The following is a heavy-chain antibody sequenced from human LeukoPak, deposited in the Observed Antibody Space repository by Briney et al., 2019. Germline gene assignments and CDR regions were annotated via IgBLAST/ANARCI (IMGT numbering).Heavy chain of an antibody. CDR2: IWYDGSNK. J-gene: IGHJ4*02. CDR1: GFAFSTYG. D-gene: IGHD6-13*01. CDR3: ARVLTSSWSKDY. Sequence: GRSLRLSCAASGFAFSTYGMHWVCQAPGKGLEWVAVIWYDGSNKYYADSVKGRFTISRDNSKNTLYLQMNSLRAEDTAVYYCARVLTSSWSKDYWGQGTLVTVSS. V-gene: IGHV3-33*01.